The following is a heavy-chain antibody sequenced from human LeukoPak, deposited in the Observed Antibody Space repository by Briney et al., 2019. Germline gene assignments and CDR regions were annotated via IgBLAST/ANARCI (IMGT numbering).Heavy chain of an antibody. D-gene: IGHD4-17*01. J-gene: IGHJ1*01. CDR3: ARDPNGDYVGAFDFQR. Sequence: PGGSLRLSCAASGFTFSSYSMNWVRQAPGKGLEWVSYISSSSSTIYYADSVKGRFTISRDNYKNTVYLQMKSLRAEDTALYYCARDPNGDYVGAFDFQRWGQGTLVTVSS. V-gene: IGHV3-48*01. CDR1: GFTFSSYS. CDR2: ISSSSSTI.